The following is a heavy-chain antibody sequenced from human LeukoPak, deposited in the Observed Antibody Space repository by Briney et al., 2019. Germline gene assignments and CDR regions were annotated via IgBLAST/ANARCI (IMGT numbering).Heavy chain of an antibody. CDR3: AKSHVSTATGTGRYFDY. D-gene: IGHD3-9*01. V-gene: IGHV3-23*01. Sequence: GGSLRLSCAASGFTFSNSAMSWVRQAPGKGLEWVSAISVGSDVIYYADSVKGRFAISRDNSKHTVYLQMDSLRAEDTAVYYCAKSHVSTATGTGRYFDYWGQGTLVTVSS. CDR1: GFTFSNSA. CDR2: ISVGSDVI. J-gene: IGHJ4*02.